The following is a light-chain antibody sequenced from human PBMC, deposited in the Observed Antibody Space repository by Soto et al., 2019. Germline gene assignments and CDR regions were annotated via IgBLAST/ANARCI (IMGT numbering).Light chain of an antibody. J-gene: IGKJ1*01. CDR1: QSVSNRY. CDR2: GAS. Sequence: EIVLTQSPGTLSLSPGERATLSCRASQSVSNRYFAWYQQKPGQAPRLLIYGASSRATGIPDRFSGSGSGTDFTLTISRLEPEDFAVYYCQQYGTSPSWTFGQGTKVEIQ. CDR3: QQYGTSPSWT. V-gene: IGKV3-20*01.